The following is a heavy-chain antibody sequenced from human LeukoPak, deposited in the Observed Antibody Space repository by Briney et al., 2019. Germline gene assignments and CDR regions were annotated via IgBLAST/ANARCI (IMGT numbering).Heavy chain of an antibody. V-gene: IGHV3-48*03. CDR2: ISSSGSTI. J-gene: IGHJ6*02. D-gene: IGHD4-17*01. Sequence: GGSLRLSCAASGFTFSSYEMNWVRQAPGKGLEWVSYISSSGSTIYYADSVKGRFTISRDNAKNSLYLQMNSLRAEDTAVYYCARDGDYGDYEFLHYYGMDVWGQGTTVTVSS. CDR1: GFTFSSYE. CDR3: ARDGDYGDYEFLHYYGMDV.